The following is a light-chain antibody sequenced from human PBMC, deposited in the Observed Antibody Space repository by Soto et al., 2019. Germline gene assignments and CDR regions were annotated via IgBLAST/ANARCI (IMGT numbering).Light chain of an antibody. V-gene: IGKV1-5*03. CDR3: QQYDRFPYT. CDR2: KAS. CDR1: QSISNW. Sequence: DIQMTQSPSTLSASVGDTVTITCRASQSISNWLVWYQQKPGQAPKLLIHKASTLESGVPSRFSGSGSGTEFTLTISSLQPDDFATFYCQQYDRFPYTFGQGTKLDIK. J-gene: IGKJ2*01.